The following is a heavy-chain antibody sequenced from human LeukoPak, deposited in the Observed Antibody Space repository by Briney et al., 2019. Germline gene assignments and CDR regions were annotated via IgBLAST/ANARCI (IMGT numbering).Heavy chain of an antibody. V-gene: IGHV4-30-2*01. CDR1: GVSISSGGYS. CDR3: ARAVNGRGDYGTYFAY. J-gene: IGHJ4*02. Sequence: PSETLSLTCAVSGVSISSGGYSWSWSRQPPGKGLEWIGHSYHSGSTYYNPSLKSRVTISVDRSKNQFSLKLSSVTAADTAVYYCARAVNGRGDYGTYFAYWGQGTLVTVSS. CDR2: SYHSGST. D-gene: IGHD4-17*01.